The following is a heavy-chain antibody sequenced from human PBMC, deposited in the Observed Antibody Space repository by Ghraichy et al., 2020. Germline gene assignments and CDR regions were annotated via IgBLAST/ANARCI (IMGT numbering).Heavy chain of an antibody. CDR2: ISGSGGST. D-gene: IGHD6-13*01. J-gene: IGHJ4*02. Sequence: GESLNISCAASGFTFSSYAMSWVRQAPGKGLEWVSAISGSGGSTYYADSVKGRFTISRDNSKNTLYLQMNSLRAEDTAVYYCAKDTDPIAAAGITFDYWGQGTLVTVSS. V-gene: IGHV3-23*01. CDR3: AKDTDPIAAAGITFDY. CDR1: GFTFSSYA.